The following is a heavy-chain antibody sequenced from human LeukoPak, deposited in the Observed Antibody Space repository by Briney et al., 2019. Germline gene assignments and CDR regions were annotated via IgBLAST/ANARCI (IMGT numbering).Heavy chain of an antibody. Sequence: PGGSLRLSCAASGFTFSSYSMNWVRQAPGKGLEWVSAISGSGGSTYYADSVKGRFTISRDNSKNTLYLQMNSLRAEDTAVYYCAKDQGFFALGNAFDIWGQGTMVTVSS. CDR2: ISGSGGST. CDR3: AKDQGFFALGNAFDI. CDR1: GFTFSSYS. D-gene: IGHD3-3*01. V-gene: IGHV3-23*01. J-gene: IGHJ3*02.